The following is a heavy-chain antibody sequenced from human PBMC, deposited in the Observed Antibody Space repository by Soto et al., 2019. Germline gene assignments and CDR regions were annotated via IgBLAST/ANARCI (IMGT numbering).Heavy chain of an antibody. CDR1: GFTFNNYA. CDR2: ISGGGGDT. D-gene: IGHD1-26*01. V-gene: IGHV3-23*01. CDR3: AETLGSTPIQTFDY. J-gene: IGHJ4*02. Sequence: GGSLRLSCAASGFTFNNYAMAWVRQAPGKGLEWVSSISGGGGDTYYADSVKGRSTISRDNSQNTIYLQMSGLRAEDTAVYYCAETLGSTPIQTFDYWGQGILVTVSS.